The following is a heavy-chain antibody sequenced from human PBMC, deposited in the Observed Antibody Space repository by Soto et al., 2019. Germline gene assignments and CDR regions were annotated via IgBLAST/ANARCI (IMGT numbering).Heavy chain of an antibody. CDR3: ARHLVPAAISAWFDP. CDR2: IYPGDSDT. CDR1: GYSFTSYW. V-gene: IGHV5-51*01. D-gene: IGHD2-2*01. J-gene: IGHJ5*02. Sequence: PGESLKISCKGSGYSFTSYWIGWVRQMPGKGLEWMGIIYPGDSDTRYSPSFQGQVTISADKSISTAYLQWSSLKASDTAMYYCARHLVPAAISAWFDPWGQGTLVTVSS.